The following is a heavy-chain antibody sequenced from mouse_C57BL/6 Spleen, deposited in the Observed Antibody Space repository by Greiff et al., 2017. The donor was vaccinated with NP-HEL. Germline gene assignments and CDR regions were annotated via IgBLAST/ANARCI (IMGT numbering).Heavy chain of an antibody. Sequence: VQLQQSGAELVKPGASVKMSCKASGYTFTSYWITWVKQRPGQGLEWIGDIYPGSGSTNYNEKFKSKATLTVDTSSSTAYMQLSSLTSEDSAVYYCARSDGNYFYWYFDVWGTGTTVTVSS. J-gene: IGHJ1*03. V-gene: IGHV1-55*01. D-gene: IGHD2-1*01. CDR2: IYPGSGST. CDR1: GYTFTSYW. CDR3: ARSDGNYFYWYFDV.